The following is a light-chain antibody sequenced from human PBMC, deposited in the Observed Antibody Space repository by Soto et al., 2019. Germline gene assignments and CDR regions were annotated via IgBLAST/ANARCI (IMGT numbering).Light chain of an antibody. CDR2: GAS. J-gene: IGKJ1*01. V-gene: IGKV3-20*01. CDR3: QQYGTSPPWT. Sequence: DIVLTQSPGTLSLSPGERATLSCRASQSVSSNYLAWYQQKPGQAPRLLIYGASSRAMGIPDRFSGSGSGTAFTLTISRLEPDDFAVYYCQQYGTSPPWTFGQGTKVEIK. CDR1: QSVSSNY.